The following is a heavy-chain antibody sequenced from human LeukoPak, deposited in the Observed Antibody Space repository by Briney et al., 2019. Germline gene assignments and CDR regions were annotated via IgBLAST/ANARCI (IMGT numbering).Heavy chain of an antibody. J-gene: IGHJ4*02. CDR3: ARGSLPSDYYDSSGYPDY. CDR1: GYPFISYG. V-gene: IGHV1-8*01. CDR2: IAAYNGQT. Sequence: GASVKVSCKASGYPFISYGINWVRQAPGQGLEWMGWIAAYNGQTNYARKFQGRVSMTRNTSISTAYMELSSLRSEDTAVYYCARGSLPSDYYDSSGYPDYWGQGTLVTVSS. D-gene: IGHD3-22*01.